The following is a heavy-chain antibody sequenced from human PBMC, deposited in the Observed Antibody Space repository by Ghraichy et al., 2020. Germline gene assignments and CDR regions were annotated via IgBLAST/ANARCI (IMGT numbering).Heavy chain of an antibody. CDR2: ISSSSSTI. CDR1: GFTFSSYS. D-gene: IGHD2-2*01. V-gene: IGHV3-48*02. CDR3: ARDRYCSSTSCSYGMDV. J-gene: IGHJ6*02. Sequence: ETLSLTCAASGFTFSSYSMNWVRQAPGKGLEWVSYISSSSSTIYYADSVKGRFTISRDNAKNSLYLQMNSLRDEDTAVYYYARDRYCSSTSCSYGMDVWGQGTTVTVSS.